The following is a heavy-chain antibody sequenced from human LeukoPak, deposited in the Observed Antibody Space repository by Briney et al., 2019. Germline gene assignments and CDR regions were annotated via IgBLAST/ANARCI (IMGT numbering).Heavy chain of an antibody. V-gene: IGHV1-69*02. Sequence: SVKVSCKASGGTFSSYTISWVRQAPGQGLEWMGRIIPILGIANYAQKFQGRVTITADKPTSTAYMELSSLRSEDTAVYYCADHYYDSSGYYEYFDYWGQGTLVTV. CDR1: GGTFSSYT. CDR3: ADHYYDSSGYYEYFDY. CDR2: IIPILGIA. J-gene: IGHJ4*02. D-gene: IGHD3-22*01.